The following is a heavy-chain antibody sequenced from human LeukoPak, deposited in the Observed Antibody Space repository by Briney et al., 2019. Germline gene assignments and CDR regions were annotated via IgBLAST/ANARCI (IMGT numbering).Heavy chain of an antibody. J-gene: IGHJ4*02. D-gene: IGHD2-21*02. CDR1: GGTFSSYA. Sequence: SVKVSCKASGGTFSSYAISWVRQAPGQGLEWMGGIIPIFGTANYAQKFQGRVTITADKSTSTAYMELSSLRSEDTAVYYCARDLLPAYCGGDCYTFDYWGQGTLVTVSS. V-gene: IGHV1-69*06. CDR2: IIPIFGTA. CDR3: ARDLLPAYCGGDCYTFDY.